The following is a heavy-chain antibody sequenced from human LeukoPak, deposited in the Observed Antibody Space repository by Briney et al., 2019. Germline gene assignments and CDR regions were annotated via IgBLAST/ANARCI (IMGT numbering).Heavy chain of an antibody. CDR2: INPNSGGT. J-gene: IGHJ6*03. V-gene: IGHV1-2*02. CDR1: GYTFTRYY. CDR3: AREGSGRLLRRYYYYMDV. D-gene: IGHD6-25*01. Sequence: ASVKVSCKASGYTFTRYYMHWVRQAPGQGLEWMGWINPNSGGTNYGQKFQGRVTMTRDTYISTAYMELSRLRSDDTAVYYCAREGSGRLLRRYYYYMDVWGKGTTVTVSS.